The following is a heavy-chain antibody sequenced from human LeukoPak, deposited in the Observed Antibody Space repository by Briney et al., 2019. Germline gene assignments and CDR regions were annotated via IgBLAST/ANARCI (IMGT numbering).Heavy chain of an antibody. CDR3: TRVIRLSGGRYYFDY. CDR2: IRSKSYSGTT. CDR1: GFAFGDFA. Sequence: GGSLRLSCTASGFAFGDFAMSWLRQAPGKGLEWVAFIRSKSYSGTTEHAASVKGRFTISRDDSKSIAYLQMNSLNTDDTAVYYCTRVIRLSGGRYYFDYWGQGTLVTVSS. J-gene: IGHJ4*02. D-gene: IGHD3-9*01. V-gene: IGHV3-49*03.